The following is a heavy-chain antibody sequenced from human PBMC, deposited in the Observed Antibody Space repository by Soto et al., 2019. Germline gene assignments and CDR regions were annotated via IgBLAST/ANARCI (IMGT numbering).Heavy chain of an antibody. CDR1: GFTFSSYG. J-gene: IGHJ4*02. CDR2: ISYDGSNK. D-gene: IGHD2-21*02. Sequence: QVQLVESGGGVVQPGRSLRLSCAASGFTFSSYGMHWVRQAPGKGLEWVAVISYDGSNKYYADSVKGRFTISRDNSKNTLYLQMNSLRAEDTAVYYCAKDRVTPGDYWGQGPLVTVSS. V-gene: IGHV3-30*18. CDR3: AKDRVTPGDY.